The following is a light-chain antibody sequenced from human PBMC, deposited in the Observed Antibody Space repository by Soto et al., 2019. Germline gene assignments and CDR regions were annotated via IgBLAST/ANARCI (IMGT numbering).Light chain of an antibody. J-gene: IGKJ1*01. CDR1: QSLLHSNGYTY. CDR3: MQALQTPRA. V-gene: IGKV2-28*01. Sequence: DIVMTQSPLSLPVSPGEPASISCRSSQSLLHSNGYTYLDWYLQKPGQSPQLLIYLGSNRASGVPDRFSGSGSGTDFTLKISIVEAEDVGVYYCMQALQTPRAFGQGTKVEIQ. CDR2: LGS.